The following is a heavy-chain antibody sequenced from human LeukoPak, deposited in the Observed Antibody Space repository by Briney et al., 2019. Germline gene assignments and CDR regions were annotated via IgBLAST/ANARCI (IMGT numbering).Heavy chain of an antibody. Sequence: GGSLRLSCAASGFTFSSYWMIWVRQAPGKGLEWVANIKQDGSEKYHVDSVKGRFTISRDNARNSLYLQMNSLRAEDTAVYYCAKDLIVGATGDVSDIWGQGTMVTVSS. CDR3: AKDLIVGATGDVSDI. J-gene: IGHJ3*02. V-gene: IGHV3-7*01. CDR1: GFTFSSYW. CDR2: IKQDGSEK. D-gene: IGHD1-26*01.